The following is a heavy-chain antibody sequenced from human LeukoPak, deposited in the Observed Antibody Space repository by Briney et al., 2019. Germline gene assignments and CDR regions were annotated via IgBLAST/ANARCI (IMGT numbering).Heavy chain of an antibody. V-gene: IGHV4-59*01. CDR1: GGSISSYY. CDR2: IYYSGST. D-gene: IGHD5-18*01. CDR3: ASGGYSYGYSDY. J-gene: IGHJ4*02. Sequence: SETLSLTCTVSGGSISSYYWSWIRQPPGKGLEWIGYIYYSGSTNYNPSLKSRVTISVDTSKNQFSLELSSVTAADTAVYYCASGGYSYGYSDYWGQGTLVTVSS.